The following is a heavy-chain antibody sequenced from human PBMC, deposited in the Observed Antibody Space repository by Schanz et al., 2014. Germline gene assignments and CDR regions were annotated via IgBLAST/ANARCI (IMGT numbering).Heavy chain of an antibody. CDR3: ARENLNWEAFDI. D-gene: IGHD7-27*01. CDR2: INRDGSGK. J-gene: IGHJ3*02. Sequence: EVQLVESGGGLVQPGGSLRLSCAASGFTFSSYWMTWVRQAPGKGLEWVANINRDGSGKYYVDSVKGRFTISRDNAKNSLYLEMTSLRGEDTAVYYCARENLNWEAFDIWGQGTVVTVSS. CDR1: GFTFSSYW. V-gene: IGHV3-7*03.